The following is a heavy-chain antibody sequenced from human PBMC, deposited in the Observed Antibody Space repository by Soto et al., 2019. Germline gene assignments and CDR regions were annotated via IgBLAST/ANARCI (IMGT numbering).Heavy chain of an antibody. V-gene: IGHV1-8*01. J-gene: IGHJ4*02. CDR1: GYTFTSYD. Sequence: QVQLVQSGAEVKKPGASVKVSCKASGYTFTSYDINWVRQATGQGLEWMGWMNPNSGNTGYAQKFKGRVIMTRTTSISTAYMELSSLRSEDTAVYYCARGLRYSYGYFYWGQGTLVTVSS. CDR2: MNPNSGNT. CDR3: ARGLRYSYGYFY. D-gene: IGHD5-18*01.